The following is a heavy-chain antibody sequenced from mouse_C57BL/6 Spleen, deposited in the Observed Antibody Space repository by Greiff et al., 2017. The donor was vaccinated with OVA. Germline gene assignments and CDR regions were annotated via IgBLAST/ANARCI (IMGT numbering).Heavy chain of an antibody. CDR3: ARGVVAQDYAMDY. CDR2: IYPGGGYT. V-gene: IGHV1-63*01. Sequence: QVHVKQSGAELVRPGTSVKMSCKASGYTFTNYWIGWAKQRPGHGLEWIGDIYPGGGYTNYNEKFKGKATLTADKSSSTAYMQFSSLTSEDSAIYYCARGVVAQDYAMDYWGQGTSVTVSS. J-gene: IGHJ4*01. CDR1: GYTFTNYW. D-gene: IGHD1-1*01.